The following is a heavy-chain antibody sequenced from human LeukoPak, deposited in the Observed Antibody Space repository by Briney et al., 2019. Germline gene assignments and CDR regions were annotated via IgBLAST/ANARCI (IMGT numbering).Heavy chain of an antibody. Sequence: PGRSLRLSCAASGFTFDDYGMSWVRQAPGKGLEWVSYISSSSSTIYYADSVKGRFTISRDNAKNSLYLQMNSLRAEDTAVYYCARVLHNYYDSSGPDAFDIWGQGTMVTVSS. D-gene: IGHD3-22*01. CDR2: ISSSSSTI. CDR1: GFTFDDYG. V-gene: IGHV3-48*04. CDR3: ARVLHNYYDSSGPDAFDI. J-gene: IGHJ3*02.